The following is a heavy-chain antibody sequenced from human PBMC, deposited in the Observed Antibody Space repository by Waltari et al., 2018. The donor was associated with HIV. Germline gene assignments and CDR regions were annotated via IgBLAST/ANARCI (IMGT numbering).Heavy chain of an antibody. CDR3: ATGYSSSWDY. CDR1: GYTFTSYY. J-gene: IGHJ4*02. CDR2: SNPSGGST. D-gene: IGHD6-13*01. V-gene: IGHV1-46*01. Sequence: QVQLVQSGAEVKKPGASVKVSCKASGYTFTSYYMHWVRQAPGQGLEWMGISNPSGGSTSDAQKFQGRVTMTRETSTSTVYMELSSLRSEDTAVYYCATGYSSSWDYWGQGTLVTVSS.